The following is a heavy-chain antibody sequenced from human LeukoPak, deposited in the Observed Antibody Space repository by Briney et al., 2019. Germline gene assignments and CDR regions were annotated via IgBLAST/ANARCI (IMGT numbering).Heavy chain of an antibody. CDR1: GFTFSSYA. CDR2: ISGSGGST. V-gene: IGHV3-23*01. CDR3: AKKLQYYYDSSGYYYGRGPDAFDI. D-gene: IGHD3-22*01. J-gene: IGHJ3*02. Sequence: GGSLRLSCAASGFTFSSYAMSWVRQAPGKGLEWVSAISGSGGSTYYADSVKGRFTTSRDNSKNTLYLQMNSLRAEDTAVYYCAKKLQYYYDSSGYYYGRGPDAFDIWGQGTMVTVSS.